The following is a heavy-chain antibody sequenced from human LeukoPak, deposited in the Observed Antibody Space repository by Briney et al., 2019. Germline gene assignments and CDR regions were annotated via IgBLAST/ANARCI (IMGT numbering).Heavy chain of an antibody. CDR3: ARQRDSNWFDP. J-gene: IGHJ5*02. CDR2: IIPFLGEV. CDR1: GATLNIGHA. Sequence: SVKVSCKAFGATLNIGHAFIWARQAPGQGLQWMGRIIPFLGEVNYAQNFQGRVTMTRDTSTNTVYMELNSLRSDDTAVYYCARQRDSNWFDPWGQGTLVTVSS. V-gene: IGHV1-69*04. D-gene: IGHD4-11*01.